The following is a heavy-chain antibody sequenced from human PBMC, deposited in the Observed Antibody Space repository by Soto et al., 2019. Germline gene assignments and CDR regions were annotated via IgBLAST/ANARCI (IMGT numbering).Heavy chain of an antibody. CDR1: GFTFTSYA. Sequence: GGSLRLSCEASGFTFTSYAMTWVRQAPGKGLEWVSGISVGSGGTYYAESVKGRFTISSDNSKNTVYLQMHSLRAEDTALYFCGKEPRAELGEYSDFCVQGILVTVSS. V-gene: IGHV3-23*01. J-gene: IGHJ4*02. CDR3: GKEPRAELGEYSDF. D-gene: IGHD3-10*01. CDR2: ISVGSGGT.